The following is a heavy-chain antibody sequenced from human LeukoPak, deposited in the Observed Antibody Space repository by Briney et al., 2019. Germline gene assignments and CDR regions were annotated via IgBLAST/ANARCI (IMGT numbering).Heavy chain of an antibody. J-gene: IGHJ6*03. D-gene: IGHD6-19*01. V-gene: IGHV3-20*04. CDR2: INWNGDSR. Sequence: GGSLRLSCTASGFKFDDYGMTWVRQAPGKGLEWVSDINWNGDSRGYAHSVRGRFTISRDNAKNSLYLQMNSLRVEDTAVYYCATTLSGWSPPQTSYYSYYMDVWGKGTTVTISS. CDR1: GFKFDDYG. CDR3: ATTLSGWSPPQTSYYSYYMDV.